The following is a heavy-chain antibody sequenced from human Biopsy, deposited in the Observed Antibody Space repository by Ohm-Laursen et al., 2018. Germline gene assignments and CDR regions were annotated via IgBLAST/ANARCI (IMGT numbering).Heavy chain of an antibody. CDR2: IYSGGNT. Sequence: SETLSLTCTLSGYSIIPSGPENWSWIRQPPGQGLQYIGFIYSGGNTNYNPSLRSRVTVSVDTSKNQFSLRLNSVTAADTAVYYCARGMRTTGWPYFDYWGQGILVTVSS. D-gene: IGHD2/OR15-2a*01. J-gene: IGHJ4*02. CDR1: GYSIIPSGPEN. CDR3: ARGMRTTGWPYFDY. V-gene: IGHV4-61*01.